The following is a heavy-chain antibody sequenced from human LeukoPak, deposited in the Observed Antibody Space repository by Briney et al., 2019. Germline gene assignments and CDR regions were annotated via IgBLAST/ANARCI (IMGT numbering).Heavy chain of an antibody. J-gene: IGHJ5*02. D-gene: IGHD1-26*01. CDR3: ARDRVGATGNWFDP. CDR1: GFTFSSHS. CDR2: ISSSSNYI. V-gene: IGHV3-21*01. Sequence: GGSLRLSCAASGFTFSSHSMNWVRQAPGKGLEWVSSISSSSNYIYYADSVEGRFTISRDNAKNSLYLQMNRLRAEDTAVYYCARDRVGATGNWFDPWGQGTLVTVSS.